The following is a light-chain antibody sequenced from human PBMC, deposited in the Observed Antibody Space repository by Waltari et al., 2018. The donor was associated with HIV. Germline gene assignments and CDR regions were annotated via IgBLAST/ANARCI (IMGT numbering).Light chain of an antibody. Sequence: QSVLTQPPSVSAAPGQKVSISCSGNNSNIGNNHVSWYRQVPGTAPKVVIYDSNKRPPGIPDRFSGAKSGTSATLAITGLQTGDEADFYCGTWDSRLTTYVFGSGSKLTVL. CDR1: NSNIGNNH. CDR2: DSN. J-gene: IGLJ1*01. CDR3: GTWDSRLTTYV. V-gene: IGLV1-51*01.